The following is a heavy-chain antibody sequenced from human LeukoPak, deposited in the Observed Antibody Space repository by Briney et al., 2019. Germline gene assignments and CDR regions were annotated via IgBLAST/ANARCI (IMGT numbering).Heavy chain of an antibody. J-gene: IGHJ3*02. Sequence: PSETLSLTCTVSGGSISSYYWSWSRQPPGKGLGWIGFIYDGGSTNYNPSLKSRVTISVDTSKNQFSLKLSSGTAADTAVYYCARDGTVGDFWSGYYSLNAFDIWGQGTMVTVSS. CDR2: IYDGGST. CDR3: ARDGTVGDFWSGYYSLNAFDI. CDR1: GGSISSYY. D-gene: IGHD3-3*01. V-gene: IGHV4-59*01.